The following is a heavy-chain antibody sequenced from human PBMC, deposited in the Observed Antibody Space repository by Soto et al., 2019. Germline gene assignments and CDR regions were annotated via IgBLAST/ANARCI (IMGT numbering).Heavy chain of an antibody. CDR3: GKDFSPRTGFDAFDI. D-gene: IGHD7-27*01. CDR1: GFTFDDYA. V-gene: IGHV3-9*01. J-gene: IGHJ3*02. Sequence: GGSLRLSCAASGFTFDDYAMHWVRQAPGKGLEWVSGISWNSGSKGYADSVKGRFTISRDNAKNSLYLQMNSLRAEDTALYYCGKDFSPRTGFDAFDIWGQGTMVTVSS. CDR2: ISWNSGSK.